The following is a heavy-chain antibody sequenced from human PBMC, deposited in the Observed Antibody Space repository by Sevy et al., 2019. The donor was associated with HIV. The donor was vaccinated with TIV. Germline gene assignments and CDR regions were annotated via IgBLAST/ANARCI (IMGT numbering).Heavy chain of an antibody. CDR3: ARLVEDTAMAHGYYYYGMDV. Sequence: GESLKISCKGSGYSFTSYWIGWVRQMPGKGLEWMGIIYPGDSDTRYSPPFQGQVTISADKSISTAYQQWSSLKASDTAMYYCARLVEDTAMAHGYYYYGMDVWGQGTTVTASS. CDR1: GYSFTSYW. D-gene: IGHD5-18*01. CDR2: IYPGDSDT. V-gene: IGHV5-51*01. J-gene: IGHJ6*02.